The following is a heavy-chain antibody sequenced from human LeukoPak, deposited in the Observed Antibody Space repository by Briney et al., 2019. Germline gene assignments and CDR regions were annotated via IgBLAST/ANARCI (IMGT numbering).Heavy chain of an antibody. Sequence: SETLSLTCAVYGGSFSGYYWSWIRQPPGKGLEWIGEINHSGSTNYNPSLKSRVTMSVDTSKNQFSLKLSSVTAADTAVYYCASGTGVNGRGYSEGGYWGQGTLVTVSS. J-gene: IGHJ4*02. CDR1: GGSFSGYY. V-gene: IGHV4-34*10. CDR2: INHSGST. D-gene: IGHD5-18*01. CDR3: ASGTGVNGRGYSEGGY.